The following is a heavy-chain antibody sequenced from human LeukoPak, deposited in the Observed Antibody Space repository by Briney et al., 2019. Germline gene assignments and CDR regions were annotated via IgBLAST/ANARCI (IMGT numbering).Heavy chain of an antibody. Sequence: GGSLRLSCAASGFTVSSNYMSWVRQALGKGLEWVSVIYSGGSTYYADSVKGRFTISRDNSKNTLYLQMNSLRAEDTALYYCARGGDSSGYSKRPYDYWGQGTLVTVSS. D-gene: IGHD3-22*01. J-gene: IGHJ4*02. V-gene: IGHV3-53*01. CDR3: ARGGDSSGYSKRPYDY. CDR2: IYSGGST. CDR1: GFTVSSNY.